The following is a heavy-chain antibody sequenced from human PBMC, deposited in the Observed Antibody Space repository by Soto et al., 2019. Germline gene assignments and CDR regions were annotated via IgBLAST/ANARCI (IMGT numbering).Heavy chain of an antibody. Sequence: GASVKVSCKASGVTFSSYAISWVRQAPGQGLEWMGGIIPIFGSANYAQKCQGRVTISAVESTSTGYMELCSLRSEDTAVYYCALPPAQYSCYYPRFDYWGQGTLVTVSS. D-gene: IGHD3-22*01. CDR2: IIPIFGSA. J-gene: IGHJ4*02. CDR3: ALPPAQYSCYYPRFDY. CDR1: GVTFSSYA. V-gene: IGHV1-69*13.